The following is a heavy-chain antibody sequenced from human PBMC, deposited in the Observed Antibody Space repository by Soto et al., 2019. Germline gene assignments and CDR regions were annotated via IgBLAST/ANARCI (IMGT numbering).Heavy chain of an antibody. CDR3: ARQVRYYDSSGDGYYYYGMDV. CDR2: IFPGDSDT. D-gene: IGHD3-22*01. V-gene: IGHV5-51*01. CDR1: GYNFKNYW. Sequence: PGESLKISCKGSGYNFKNYWIGWVRQMPGKGLEWVGIIFPGDSDTKYSPSFQGQVTISADKSISTAYLQWSSLKASDTAMYYCARQVRYYDSSGDGYYYYGMDVWGQGTTVTVSS. J-gene: IGHJ6*02.